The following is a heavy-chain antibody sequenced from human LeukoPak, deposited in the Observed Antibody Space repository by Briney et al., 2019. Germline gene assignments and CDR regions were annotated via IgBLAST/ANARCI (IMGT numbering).Heavy chain of an antibody. CDR1: GYTHTELS. D-gene: IGHD2-15*01. CDR3: ATSYCSGGSCYFNFDC. J-gene: IGHJ4*02. V-gene: IGHV1-24*01. Sequence: ASVKVSCKVSGYTHTELSMHWVRQAPGKGLEWLGGFDPEDGETIYAQKFQGRVTMTEDTSTDTAYMELSSLRSEDTAVYYCATSYCSGGSCYFNFDCWGQGTLVTVSS. CDR2: FDPEDGET.